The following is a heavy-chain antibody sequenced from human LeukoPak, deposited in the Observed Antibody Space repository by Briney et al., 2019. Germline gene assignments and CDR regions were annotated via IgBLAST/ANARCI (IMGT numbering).Heavy chain of an antibody. CDR2: ISSNGGST. V-gene: IGHV3-64*01. Sequence: GGSLRLSCAASGFTFSSYAMHWVRQAPGKGLEYVSAISSNGGSTYYANSVKGRFTISRDNSKNTLYLQMGSLRAEDTAVYYCARVLKQLAPPDAIYYYYMDVWGKGTTVTVSS. J-gene: IGHJ6*03. CDR1: GFTFSSYA. D-gene: IGHD6-13*01. CDR3: ARVLKQLAPPDAIYYYYMDV.